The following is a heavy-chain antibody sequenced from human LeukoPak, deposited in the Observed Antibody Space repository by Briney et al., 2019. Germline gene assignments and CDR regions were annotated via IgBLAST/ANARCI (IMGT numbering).Heavy chain of an antibody. V-gene: IGHV4-59*08. Sequence: PSETLSLTCTVSGGSISSYYWSWIRQPPGKGLEWIGYIYYSGSTNYNPSLKSRVTISVDTSKNQFSLKLSSVTAADTAVYYCARFGITMIVVAEDGMDVWGQGTTVTVSS. CDR3: ARFGITMIVVAEDGMDV. J-gene: IGHJ6*02. D-gene: IGHD3-22*01. CDR1: GGSISSYY. CDR2: IYYSGST.